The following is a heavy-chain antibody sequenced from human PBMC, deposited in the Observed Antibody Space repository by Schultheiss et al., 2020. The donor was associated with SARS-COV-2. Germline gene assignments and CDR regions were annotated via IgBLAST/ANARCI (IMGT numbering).Heavy chain of an antibody. CDR1: GFTFSSYG. CDR3: ARLHYSSGWLFDY. V-gene: IGHV3-30*03. J-gene: IGHJ4*02. CDR2: ISYDGSNK. D-gene: IGHD6-19*01. Sequence: GGSLRLSCAASGFTFSSYGMHWVRQAPGKGLEWVAVISYDGSNKYYADSVKGRFTISRDNSKNTLYLQMNSLRAEDTAVYYCARLHYSSGWLFDYWGQGTLVTVSS.